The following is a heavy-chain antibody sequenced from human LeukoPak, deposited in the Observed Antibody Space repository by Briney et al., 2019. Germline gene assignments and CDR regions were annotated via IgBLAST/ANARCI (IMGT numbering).Heavy chain of an antibody. CDR2: INHSGST. Sequence: PSETLSLTCAVYGGSFGGYYWSWIRQPPGKGLEWIGEINHSGSTNYNPSLKSRVTISVDTSKNQFSLKLSSVTAADTAVYYCARGTLRYFDWSPGGWFDPWGQGTLVTVSS. CDR1: GGSFGGYY. V-gene: IGHV4-34*01. CDR3: ARGTLRYFDWSPGGWFDP. J-gene: IGHJ5*02. D-gene: IGHD3-9*01.